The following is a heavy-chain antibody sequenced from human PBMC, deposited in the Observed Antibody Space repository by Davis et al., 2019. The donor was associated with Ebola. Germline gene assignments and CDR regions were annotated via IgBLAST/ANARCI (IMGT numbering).Heavy chain of an antibody. Sequence: ASVKVSCKASGYTFTSYAMHWVRQAPGQRLEWMGWIIAGNGDTKYSQEFQGRVTITRDTSASTAYMELSSLRSEDTAVYYCARAVTVAGSLEYWGQGTLVTVSS. CDR2: IIAGNGDT. D-gene: IGHD6-13*01. J-gene: IGHJ4*02. CDR1: GYTFTSYA. CDR3: ARAVTVAGSLEY. V-gene: IGHV1-3*01.